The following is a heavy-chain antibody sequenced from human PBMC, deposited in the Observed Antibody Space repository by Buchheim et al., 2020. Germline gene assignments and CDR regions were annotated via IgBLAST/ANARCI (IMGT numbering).Heavy chain of an antibody. CDR1: GGSISSYY. V-gene: IGHV4-59*01. CDR3: ARSGPAAIWEDYYYYGMDV. J-gene: IGHJ6*02. Sequence: QVQLQESGPGLVKPWETLSLTCTVSGGSISSYYWSWIRQPPGKGLEWIGYIYYSGSTNYNPSLKSRVTISVDTSKNQFSLKLSSVTAADTAVYYCARSGPAAIWEDYYYYGMDVWGQGTT. CDR2: IYYSGST. D-gene: IGHD2-2*02.